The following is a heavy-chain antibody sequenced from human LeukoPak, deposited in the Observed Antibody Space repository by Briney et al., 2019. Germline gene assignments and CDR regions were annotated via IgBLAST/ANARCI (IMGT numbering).Heavy chain of an antibody. Sequence: PSETLSLTCTVSGGSFSSYYWSWIRQPPGKGLEWIGYIYYSGSTNYNPSLKSRVTISVDTSKNQFSLKLSSVTDADTAVYYCARGDGHNLSRWNDYWGQGTLVTVSS. CDR1: GGSFSSYY. V-gene: IGHV4-59*01. J-gene: IGHJ4*02. CDR3: ARGDGHNLSRWNDY. D-gene: IGHD5-24*01. CDR2: IYYSGST.